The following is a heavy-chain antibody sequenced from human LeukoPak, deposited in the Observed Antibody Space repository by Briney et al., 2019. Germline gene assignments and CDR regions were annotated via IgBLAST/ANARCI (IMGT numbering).Heavy chain of an antibody. CDR1: GGSFSCYY. D-gene: IGHD6-6*01. J-gene: IGHJ4*02. CDR2: INHSGST. V-gene: IGHV4-34*01. CDR3: ARGNIAARRGPLY. Sequence: ETLSLTCAVYGGSFSCYYWSWLRQPPGKGLEWIGEINHSGSTNYNPSLKSRVTISVDTSKNQFSLKLSSVTAADTAVYYCARGNIAARRGPLYWGQGTLVTVSS.